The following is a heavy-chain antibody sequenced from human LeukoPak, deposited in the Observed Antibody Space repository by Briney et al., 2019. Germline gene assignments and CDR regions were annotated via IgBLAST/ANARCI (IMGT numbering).Heavy chain of an antibody. J-gene: IGHJ4*02. CDR3: TRGSSSSWYPAAFDY. V-gene: IGHV3-49*04. CDR1: GSTFGDYA. D-gene: IGHD6-13*01. CDR2: IRSKAYGGTT. Sequence: AGGSLRLSCTASGSTFGDYAMSWVRQAPGKGLEWVGFIRSKAYGGTTEYAASVKGRFTISRDDSKSIAYLQMNSLKTEDTAVYYCTRGSSSSWYPAAFDYWGQGTLVTVSS.